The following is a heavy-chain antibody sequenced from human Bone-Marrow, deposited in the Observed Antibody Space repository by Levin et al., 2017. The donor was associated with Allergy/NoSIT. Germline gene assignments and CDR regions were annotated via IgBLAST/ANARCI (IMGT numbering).Heavy chain of an antibody. CDR2: ISSDSSDL. Sequence: GESLKISCTVSGFMFSDYSIYWVRQAPGKGLEWISSISSDSSDLYYADSVKGRYTISRDNAKNSLNLQVSSLRAEDTAVYHCVRGIIGDVRVAHKEAFDIWGQGTMVTVSS. D-gene: IGHD2/OR15-2a*01. CDR3: VRGIIGDVRVAHKEAFDI. V-gene: IGHV3-21*01. CDR1: GFMFSDYS. J-gene: IGHJ3*02.